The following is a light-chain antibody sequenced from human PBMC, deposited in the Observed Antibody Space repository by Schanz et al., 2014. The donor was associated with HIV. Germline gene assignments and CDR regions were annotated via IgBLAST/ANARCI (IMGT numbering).Light chain of an antibody. Sequence: QSALTQPASVSGSPGQSLTISCTGTSSDVGGYNHVSWFQQHPGKAPKLIIYEVTKRPSGVSNRFSGSKFGNMASLTISGLQAEDEADYYCTSYTRADTWVFGGGTKLTVL. V-gene: IGLV2-14*01. CDR3: TSYTRADTWV. J-gene: IGLJ3*02. CDR1: SSDVGGYNH. CDR2: EVT.